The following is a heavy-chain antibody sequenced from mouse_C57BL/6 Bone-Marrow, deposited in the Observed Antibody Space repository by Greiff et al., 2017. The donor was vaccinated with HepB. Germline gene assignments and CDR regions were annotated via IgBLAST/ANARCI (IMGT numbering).Heavy chain of an antibody. CDR1: GYSITSDY. J-gene: IGHJ1*01. Sequence: EVKLMESGPGLAKPSQTLSLTCSVTGYSITSDYWNWIRKFPGNKLEYMGYISYSGSTYYNPSLKSRISITQDTSKNQYYLQLNSVTTEDTATYYCARRRYYYGSSSDFDVWGSGTTVTVSA. CDR2: ISYSGST. V-gene: IGHV3-8*01. D-gene: IGHD1-1*01. CDR3: ARRRYYYGSSSDFDV.